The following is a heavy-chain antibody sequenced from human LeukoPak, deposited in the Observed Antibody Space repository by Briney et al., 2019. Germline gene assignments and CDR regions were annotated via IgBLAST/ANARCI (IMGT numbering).Heavy chain of an antibody. CDR2: IYYSGST. CDR1: GGSISSSSYY. Sequence: SETLSLTCTVSGGSISSSSYYWGWIRRPPGKGLEWIGSIYYSGSTYYNPSLKSRVTISVDTSKNQFSLKLSSVTAADTAVYYCARLGGDIVVVPAAIFFDYWGQGTLVTVSS. J-gene: IGHJ4*02. D-gene: IGHD2-2*01. CDR3: ARLGGDIVVVPAAIFFDY. V-gene: IGHV4-39*01.